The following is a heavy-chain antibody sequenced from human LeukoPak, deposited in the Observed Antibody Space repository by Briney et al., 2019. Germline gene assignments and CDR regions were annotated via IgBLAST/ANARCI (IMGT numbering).Heavy chain of an antibody. Sequence: ASVKVSCKVSGYTLTELSMHWVRQAPGKGLEWMGGFDPEDGETIYSQKFQGRVTMTEDTSTDTAYMELSSLRSEDTAVYYCATGRRRAIRYFDWKDAFDIWGQGTMVTVSS. CDR3: ATGRRRAIRYFDWKDAFDI. CDR2: FDPEDGET. D-gene: IGHD3-9*01. J-gene: IGHJ3*02. V-gene: IGHV1-24*01. CDR1: GYTLTELS.